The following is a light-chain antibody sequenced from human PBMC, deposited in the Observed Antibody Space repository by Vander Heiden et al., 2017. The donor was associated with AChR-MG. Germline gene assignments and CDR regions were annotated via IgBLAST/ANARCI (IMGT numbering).Light chain of an antibody. CDR1: QSFSSW. J-gene: IGKJ4*01. CDR2: DAS. CDR3: QQYKSTLLT. V-gene: IGKV1-5*01. Sequence: DIQMTQSPSTLSASVADRVTLTCRASQSFSSWLAWYQQKPGKAPKLLIYDASTLESGVPSRFSGSGSGTEFTLTISSLQPDDFATYYCQQYKSTLLTFGGGTKVEIK.